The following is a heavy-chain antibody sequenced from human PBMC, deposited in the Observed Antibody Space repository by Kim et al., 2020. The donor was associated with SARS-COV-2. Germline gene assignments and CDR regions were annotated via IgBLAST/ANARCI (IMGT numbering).Heavy chain of an antibody. CDR3: AKNGGGVVLGGQFYFDC. Sequence: GGSLRLSCAASGFTFSSYAMSWVRQAPGKGLEWVSGISGSGGSTYYADSVEGRFTISRDSSKNTLYLQMNSLRAEDTAVYYCAKNGGGVVLGGQFYFDCWGQGTLVTVSS. J-gene: IGHJ4*02. V-gene: IGHV3-23*01. D-gene: IGHD2-8*02. CDR2: ISGSGGST. CDR1: GFTFSSYA.